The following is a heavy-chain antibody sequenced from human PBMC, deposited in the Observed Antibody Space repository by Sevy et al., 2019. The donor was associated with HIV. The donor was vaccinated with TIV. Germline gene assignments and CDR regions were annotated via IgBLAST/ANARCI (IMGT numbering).Heavy chain of an antibody. Sequence: LSLTCAASGFTFSNAWMSWVRQAPGKGLVWVSRINSDGSSTSYADSVKGRFTISRDNAKNTLYLQMNSLRAEDTAVYYCAREGYSSSWYFLYWGQGTLVTVSS. D-gene: IGHD6-13*01. CDR3: AREGYSSSWYFLY. J-gene: IGHJ4*02. CDR1: GFTFSNAW. CDR2: INSDGSST. V-gene: IGHV3-74*01.